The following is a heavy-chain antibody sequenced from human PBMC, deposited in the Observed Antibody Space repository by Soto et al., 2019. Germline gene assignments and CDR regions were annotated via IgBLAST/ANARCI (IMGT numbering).Heavy chain of an antibody. V-gene: IGHV1-8*01. CDR3: ARGQTKRKIFGVVISPRWFDT. D-gene: IGHD3-3*01. CDR2: MNPNSGNT. J-gene: IGHJ5*02. Sequence: ASVKIFCKASGYTFTSYDVNWVRQATGQWLEWMGWMNPNSGNTGYAQKFQGRVTMTRNTSISTAYMELSSLRSEDTAVYYCARGQTKRKIFGVVISPRWFDTWGQGTLVTVSS. CDR1: GYTFTSYD.